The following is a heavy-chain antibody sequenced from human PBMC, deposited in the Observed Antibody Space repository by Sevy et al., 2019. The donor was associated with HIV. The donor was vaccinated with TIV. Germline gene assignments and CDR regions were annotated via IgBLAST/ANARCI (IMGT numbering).Heavy chain of an antibody. CDR3: AKVYGSGTPPYYYYYYMDV. V-gene: IGHV3-23*01. D-gene: IGHD3-10*01. J-gene: IGHJ6*03. Sequence: GGSLRLSCAASGFTFTSYAMSWVRQAPGKGLEWVSSIDGSAINTYYADSVKGRFTISRDNSKSTLYLQMSSLRAEDTAVYYCAKVYGSGTPPYYYYYYMDVWGKGTTVTVSS. CDR2: IDGSAINT. CDR1: GFTFTSYA.